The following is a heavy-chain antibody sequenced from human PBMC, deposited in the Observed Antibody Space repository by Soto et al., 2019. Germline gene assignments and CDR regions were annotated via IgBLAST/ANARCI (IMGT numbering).Heavy chain of an antibody. V-gene: IGHV5-10-1*01. D-gene: IGHD2-15*01. CDR1: GYRFISYW. J-gene: IGHJ5*02. CDR2: IDPSDSYT. Sequence: EVQLVQSGAEVKKPGESLRISCKGSGYRFISYWINWVRQMPGKGLEWMGRIDPSDSYTDSSPSFQGHVTISADKSISTAYLQWSSLKASDNAMYYCARHVNGGSAPWGQGTLVTVSS. CDR3: ARHVNGGSAP.